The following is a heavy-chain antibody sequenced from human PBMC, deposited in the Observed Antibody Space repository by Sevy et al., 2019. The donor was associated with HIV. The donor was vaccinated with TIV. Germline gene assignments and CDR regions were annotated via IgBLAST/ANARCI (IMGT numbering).Heavy chain of an antibody. CDR3: AREGCTKPHDY. Sequence: GGSLRLSCAASGFDFSIYSMRWVRQAPGKGLGWVSTLSFGCGKINYADSVKGRFTISRDNSKSSVYLQMNNMRVEDTAVYYCAREGCTKPHDYWGQGTLVTVSS. V-gene: IGHV3-23*01. D-gene: IGHD2-8*01. CDR1: GFDFSIYS. J-gene: IGHJ4*02. CDR2: LSFGCGKI.